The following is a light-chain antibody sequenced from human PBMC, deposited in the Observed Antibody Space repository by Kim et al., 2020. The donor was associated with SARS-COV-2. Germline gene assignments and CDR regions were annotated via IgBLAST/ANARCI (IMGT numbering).Light chain of an antibody. Sequence: QSALTQPDSVSGSPGQSITLSCAGTSSDVGGYKLVSWYQHHPGGAPKLLIYEDTKRPSGISTRFSGSKSGTTASLTISGLQAEDEADYYCCSYASGTTFVFGTGTRVSVL. V-gene: IGLV2-23*02. J-gene: IGLJ1*01. CDR1: SSDVGGYKL. CDR3: CSYASGTTFV. CDR2: EDT.